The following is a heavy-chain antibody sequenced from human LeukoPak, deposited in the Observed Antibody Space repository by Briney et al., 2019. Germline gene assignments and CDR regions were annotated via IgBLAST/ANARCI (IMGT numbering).Heavy chain of an antibody. CDR1: GFTFSSYA. J-gene: IGHJ4*02. D-gene: IGHD3-3*01. CDR2: ISGSGGST. CDR3: AKDYDFWSGYYTIPPLFDY. V-gene: IGHV3-23*01. Sequence: GGSLRLSCAASGFTFSSYAMSWVRQAPGKGLEWVSAISGSGGSTYYADSVKGRFTISRDNSKNTLYLQMNSLRAEDTAVYYCAKDYDFWSGYYTIPPLFDYWGQGTLVTVS.